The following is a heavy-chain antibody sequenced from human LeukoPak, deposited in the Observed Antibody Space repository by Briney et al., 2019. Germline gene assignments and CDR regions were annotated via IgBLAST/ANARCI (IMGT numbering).Heavy chain of an antibody. D-gene: IGHD3-10*01. V-gene: IGHV1-46*01. CDR2: INPSGGST. J-gene: IGHJ4*02. CDR1: GYTFISYY. CDR3: ASLGYGSGKYDY. Sequence: ASVKVSCKASGYTFISYYMHWVRQAPGQGLEWMGIINPSGGSTSYAQKFQGRVTMTRDTSTSTVYMELSSLRSEDTAVYYCASLGYGSGKYDYWGPGTLVTVSS.